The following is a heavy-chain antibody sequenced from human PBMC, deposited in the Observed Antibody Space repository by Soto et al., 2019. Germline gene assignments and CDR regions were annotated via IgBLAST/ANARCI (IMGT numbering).Heavy chain of an antibody. J-gene: IGHJ4*02. D-gene: IGHD2-21*01. CDR2: IGASGRST. CDR3: ARGLHSLFDY. V-gene: IGHV3-23*01. CDR1: GFTFSDYG. Sequence: GGSLRLSCAGSGFTFSDYGMSWVRQAPGKGPEWVSVIGASGRSTFYPDSVKGRFTISRDNSNNTLYVQMTSLRAEDTAVYYCARGLHSLFDYWGQGTLVTVSS.